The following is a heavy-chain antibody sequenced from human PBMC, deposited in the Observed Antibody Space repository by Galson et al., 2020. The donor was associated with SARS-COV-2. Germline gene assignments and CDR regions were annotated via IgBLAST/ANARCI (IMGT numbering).Heavy chain of an antibody. D-gene: IGHD3-3*01. V-gene: IGHV3-30*02. CDR2: MRYDGSTQ. CDR1: GFILSNHD. J-gene: IGHJ4*02. Sequence: GGSLRLSCAASGFILSNHDMHWVRQAPGKGLEWVASMRYDGSTQYYAASVKGRFTISRDSSKNTLYLQLNSLRPEDTAVYFCAGFLEWLFDYWGQGTLVTVSS. CDR3: AGFLEWLFDY.